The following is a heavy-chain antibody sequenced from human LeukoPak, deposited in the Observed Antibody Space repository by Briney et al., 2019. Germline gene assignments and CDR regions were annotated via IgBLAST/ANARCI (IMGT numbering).Heavy chain of an antibody. CDR3: ARDGPHYYDSSGYYHYDY. J-gene: IGHJ4*02. Sequence: GESLRLSCAASGFTFSSYWMSWVRQAPGKGLEWVANINQDGGKKNYVDSVKGRFTISRDNAKNSVYLQMNSLRAEDTAVYYCARDGPHYYDSSGYYHYDYWGQGTLVTVSS. D-gene: IGHD3-22*01. CDR2: INQDGGKK. CDR1: GFTFSSYW. V-gene: IGHV3-7*01.